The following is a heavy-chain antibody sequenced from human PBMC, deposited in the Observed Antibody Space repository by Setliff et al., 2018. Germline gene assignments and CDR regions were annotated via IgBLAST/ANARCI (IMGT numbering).Heavy chain of an antibody. J-gene: IGHJ4*02. Sequence: SETLSLTCAAYGGTFSDYYWTWIRQPPGNGLEWIGEINHRGSTNYNPSLKSRVTMSVDTSKTQFSLKLNSMTTADTAVYYCARGGTYRYFDYWGQGALVTVSS. CDR1: GGTFSDYY. CDR3: ARGGTYRYFDY. V-gene: IGHV4-34*01. CDR2: INHRGST.